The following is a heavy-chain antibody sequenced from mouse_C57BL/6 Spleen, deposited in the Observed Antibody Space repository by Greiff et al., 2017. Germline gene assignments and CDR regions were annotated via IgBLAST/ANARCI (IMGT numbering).Heavy chain of an antibody. D-gene: IGHD2-1*01. V-gene: IGHV1-82*01. CDR1: GYAFSSSW. CDR3: ARGGVLLWSYYFDY. J-gene: IGHJ2*01. Sequence: VKLMESGPELVKPGASVKISCKASGYAFSSSWMNWVKQRPGKGLEWIGRIYPGDGDTNYNGKFKGKATLTADKSSSTAYMQLSSLTSEDSAVYFCARGGVLLWSYYFDYWGQGTTLTVSS. CDR2: IYPGDGDT.